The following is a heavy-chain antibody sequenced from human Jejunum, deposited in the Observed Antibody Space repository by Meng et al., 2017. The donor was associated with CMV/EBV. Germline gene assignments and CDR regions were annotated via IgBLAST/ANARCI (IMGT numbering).Heavy chain of an antibody. CDR3: AAEYRLLNTPYFEY. CDR2: VSHDGVTK. V-gene: IGHV3-30-3*01. D-gene: IGHD2/OR15-2a*01. CDR1: GFTVNKYA. Sequence: SGFTVNKYAIHWVRRAPGKGLEWVALVSHDGVTKQYADSVQGRLTISRDNSQNTVVLQMDSLRGEDTAVYYCAAEYRLLNTPYFEYWGQGTVVTVSS. J-gene: IGHJ4*02.